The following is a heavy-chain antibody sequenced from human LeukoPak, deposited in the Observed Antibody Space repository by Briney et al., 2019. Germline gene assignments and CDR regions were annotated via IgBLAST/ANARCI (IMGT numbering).Heavy chain of an antibody. Sequence: GGSLRLSCAASGFTFSSYRMNWVRQAPGKGQEWVSYISSSSSTIYYADSVKGRFTISRDNAKNSLYLQMNSLRAEDTAVYYCARDKGGYSYGLDAFDIWGQGTMVTVSS. J-gene: IGHJ3*02. CDR3: ARDKGGYSYGLDAFDI. CDR1: GFTFSSYR. V-gene: IGHV3-48*04. D-gene: IGHD5-18*01. CDR2: ISSSSSTI.